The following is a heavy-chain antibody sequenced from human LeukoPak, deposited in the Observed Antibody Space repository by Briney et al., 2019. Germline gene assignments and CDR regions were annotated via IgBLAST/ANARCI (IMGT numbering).Heavy chain of an antibody. Sequence: GGSLRLSCAASGFTFSNSAISWVRQAPGKGLEWVSTLSGSGITTYYADSVKGRFTISRDNSKNTLYLQMNSLRAEDTAVYYCAKGIYSSGWSYFDYWGHGTLVTVSS. J-gene: IGHJ4*01. CDR1: GFTFSNSA. D-gene: IGHD6-19*01. CDR2: LSGSGITT. V-gene: IGHV3-23*01. CDR3: AKGIYSSGWSYFDY.